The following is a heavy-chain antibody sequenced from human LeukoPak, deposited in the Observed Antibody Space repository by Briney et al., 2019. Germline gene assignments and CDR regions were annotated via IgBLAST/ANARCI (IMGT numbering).Heavy chain of an antibody. CDR2: IWYDGSNK. J-gene: IGHJ6*02. CDR3: ARGRKYSYGTYYYGLDV. Sequence: GGSLRLSCAASGFTFSSYGMHWVRQAPGKGLEWVAVIWYDGSNKYYADSVKGRFTISRDNSKNTLYLQMNSLRAEDTAVYYCARGRKYSYGTYYYGLDVWGQGTTVTVCS. D-gene: IGHD5-18*01. CDR1: GFTFSSYG. V-gene: IGHV3-33*01.